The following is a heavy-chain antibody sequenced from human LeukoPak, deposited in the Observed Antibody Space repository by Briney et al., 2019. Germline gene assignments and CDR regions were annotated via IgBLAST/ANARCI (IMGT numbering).Heavy chain of an antibody. Sequence: SATLSLTCTVSGGSISSGSYYWSWIRQPAGKGREWIGRIYTSGSTNYNPSLKSRVTISVDTSKNQFSLKLSSVTAADTAVYYCARDDPYCSSTSCYADYWGQGTLVTVSS. V-gene: IGHV4-61*02. CDR3: ARDDPYCSSTSCYADY. J-gene: IGHJ4*02. CDR2: IYTSGST. CDR1: GGSISSGSYY. D-gene: IGHD2-2*01.